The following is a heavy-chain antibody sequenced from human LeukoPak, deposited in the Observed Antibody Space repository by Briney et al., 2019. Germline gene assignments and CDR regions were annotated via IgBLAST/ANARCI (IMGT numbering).Heavy chain of an antibody. J-gene: IGHJ5*02. CDR3: AREYSYGYDDWFDP. V-gene: IGHV3-23*01. Sequence: GGSLRLSCAASGSTFSNYGMSSFSQAPGKGLEWVSAISLSGGSTYYADSEKGRFTISRDNSKNTLYLQMNSLRAEDTAIYYCAREYSYGYDDWFDPWGQGTLVTVSS. CDR1: GSTFSNYG. D-gene: IGHD5-18*01. CDR2: ISLSGGST.